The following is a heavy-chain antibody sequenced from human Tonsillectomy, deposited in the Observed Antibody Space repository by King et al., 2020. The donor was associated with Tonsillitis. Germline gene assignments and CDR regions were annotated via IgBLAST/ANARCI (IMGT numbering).Heavy chain of an antibody. V-gene: IGHV4-39*01. CDR1: GGSKRSSDHF. J-gene: IGHJ4*02. CDR2: MDYRGTI. D-gene: IGHD1-26*01. CDR3: ARYVSGSFDY. Sequence: LQLQESGPGVVKPSETLSLTCTVSGGSKRSSDHFWAWIRQPPGKGLEWIGYMDYRGTIFYNPSLKSRITISGGTSENRFSLKLSSVTAADTAVYFCARYVSGSFDYWGQGAPVTVSS.